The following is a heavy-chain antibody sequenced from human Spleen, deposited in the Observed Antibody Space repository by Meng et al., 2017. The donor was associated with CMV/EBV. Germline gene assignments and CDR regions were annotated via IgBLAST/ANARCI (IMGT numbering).Heavy chain of an antibody. V-gene: IGHV3-66*02. Sequence: GESLKISCAASGFAVSSHYMTWVRQAPGKGLERVSIMLRGGSTYYADSVKGRFTVSRDKSKNTLFLQMNSLRPEDTAMYYCARDNPDYDDFWSGVPYWGQGTLVTVSS. D-gene: IGHD3-3*01. CDR3: ARDNPDYDDFWSGVPY. J-gene: IGHJ4*02. CDR2: MLRGGST. CDR1: GFAVSSHY.